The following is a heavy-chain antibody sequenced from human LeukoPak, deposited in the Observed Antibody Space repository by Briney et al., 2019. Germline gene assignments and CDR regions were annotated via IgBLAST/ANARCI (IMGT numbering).Heavy chain of an antibody. Sequence: KPGESLKISCKGSGYSFTSYWIGWVRQMPGKGLEWMGIIYPGDSDTRYSPSFQGQVTISADKSISTAYLQWSSLKASDTAMYYCARTSSYDFWSGPRWFDPWGQGTLVTVSS. J-gene: IGHJ5*02. CDR2: IYPGDSDT. CDR1: GYSFTSYW. CDR3: ARTSSYDFWSGPRWFDP. D-gene: IGHD3-3*01. V-gene: IGHV5-51*03.